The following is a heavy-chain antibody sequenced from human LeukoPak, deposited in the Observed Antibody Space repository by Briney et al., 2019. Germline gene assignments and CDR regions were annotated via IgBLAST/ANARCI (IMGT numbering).Heavy chain of an antibody. D-gene: IGHD2-2*02. CDR2: ISYDGSNK. CDR3: AKATAAAAIPDC. CDR1: GFTFSSYG. V-gene: IGHV3-30*18. Sequence: PGGSLRLSCAASGFTFSSYGMHWVRQAPGKGLEWVAVISYDGSNKYYADSVKGRFTISRDNSKNTLYLQMNSLRAEDTAVYYCAKATAAAAIPDCWGQGTLVTVSS. J-gene: IGHJ4*02.